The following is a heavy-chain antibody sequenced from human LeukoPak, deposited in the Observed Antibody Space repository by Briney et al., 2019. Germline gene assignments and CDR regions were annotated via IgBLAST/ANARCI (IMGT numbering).Heavy chain of an antibody. CDR2: TYYTSKWYN. V-gene: IGHV6-1*01. J-gene: IGHJ6*03. CDR1: GDSVSSNSAA. CDR3: VRGRIAAAGTDGGLWSYYYYYYMDV. D-gene: IGHD6-13*01. Sequence: SQTLSLACAISGDSVSSNSAAWNWIRQSPSRGLEWLGRTYYTSKWYNDYAVSVKSRITINPDTSKNQFSLQLNSVTPEDTAVYYCVRGRIAAAGTDGGLWSYYYYYYMDVWGKGTTVTVSS.